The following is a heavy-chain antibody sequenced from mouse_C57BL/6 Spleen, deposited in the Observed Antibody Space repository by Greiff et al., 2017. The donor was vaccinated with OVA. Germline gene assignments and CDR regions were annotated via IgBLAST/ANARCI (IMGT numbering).Heavy chain of an antibody. Sequence: QVQLQQSGPELVKPGASVKISCKASGYAFSSSWMNWVKQRPGKGLEWIGRIYPGDGDTNYNGKFKGKATLTADKSSSTAYMQLSSLTSEDSAVYFCARLDYGSGSDYWGQGTTLTVSS. CDR3: ARLDYGSGSDY. CDR1: GYAFSSSW. D-gene: IGHD1-1*01. V-gene: IGHV1-82*01. CDR2: IYPGDGDT. J-gene: IGHJ2*01.